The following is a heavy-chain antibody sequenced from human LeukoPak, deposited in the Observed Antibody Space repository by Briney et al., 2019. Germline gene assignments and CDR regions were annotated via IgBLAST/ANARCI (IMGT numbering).Heavy chain of an antibody. Sequence: SQTLSLTCTVSGGSISSGDYYWSWIRQPPGKGLEWIRYIYYSGSTYYNPSLKSRVTISVDTSKNQFSLKLSSVTAADTAVYYCARGERYYGSGSYSSWYFDLWGRDTLVTVSS. CDR3: ARGERYYGSGSYSSWYFDL. J-gene: IGHJ2*01. CDR1: GGSISSGDYY. CDR2: IYYSGST. D-gene: IGHD3-10*01. V-gene: IGHV4-30-4*01.